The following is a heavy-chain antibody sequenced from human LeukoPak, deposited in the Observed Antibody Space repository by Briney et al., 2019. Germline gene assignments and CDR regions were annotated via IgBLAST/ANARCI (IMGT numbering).Heavy chain of an antibody. CDR1: GGSISSYC. CDR2: IYYSGST. CDR3: ARLGRELTFDY. Sequence: SETLSLTCTVSGGSISSYCWSWIRQPPGKGLEWIGYIYYSGSTNYNPSLKSRVTISVDTSKNQFSLKLSSVTAADTAVYYCARLGRELTFDYWGQGTLVTVSS. J-gene: IGHJ4*02. V-gene: IGHV4-59*08. D-gene: IGHD1-26*01.